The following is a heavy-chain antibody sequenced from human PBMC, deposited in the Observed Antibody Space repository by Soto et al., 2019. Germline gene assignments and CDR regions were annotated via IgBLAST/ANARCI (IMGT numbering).Heavy chain of an antibody. J-gene: IGHJ6*03. CDR3: ARGVILWFGELSRRGGYHYYMDV. CDR2: INDSGNI. D-gene: IGHD3-10*01. CDR1: GGSFSGYQ. Sequence: QVQLQQWGAGLLKPSETLSLTCAVYGGSFSGYQWSWIRQTPGKGLEWIGEINDSGNINYNPSLKSRVTILLDTPKKQISLKLSSVTAADSAVYYCARGVILWFGELSRRGGYHYYMDVWGKGTTVTVSS. V-gene: IGHV4-34*01.